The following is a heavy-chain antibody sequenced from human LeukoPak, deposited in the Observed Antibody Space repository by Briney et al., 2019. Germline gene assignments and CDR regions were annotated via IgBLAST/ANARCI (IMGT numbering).Heavy chain of an antibody. Sequence: PSETLCLTCTVSGGSISSSSYYWGWIRQPPGKGLEWIGSISYSGSTYYNPSLKSRVTISVDTSKNQFSLKLSSVTAADTAVYYCASLVVVTAILDYWGQGTLLTVSS. CDR1: GGSISSSSYY. D-gene: IGHD2-21*02. J-gene: IGHJ4*02. V-gene: IGHV4-39*01. CDR3: ASLVVVTAILDY. CDR2: ISYSGST.